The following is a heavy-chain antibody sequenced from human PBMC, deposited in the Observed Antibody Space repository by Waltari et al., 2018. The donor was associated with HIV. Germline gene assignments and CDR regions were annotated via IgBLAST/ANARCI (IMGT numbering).Heavy chain of an antibody. V-gene: IGHV4-39*01. CDR2: IYYSGST. Sequence: QLQLQESGPGLVKPSETLSLTCTVSGGSISSSSYYWGWIRQPPGKGLEWIGSIYYSGSTYYNPSLKSRVTISVDTSKNQFSLKLSSVTAADTAVYYCARPSKSYYYGMDVWGQGTTVTVSS. CDR1: GGSISSSSYY. J-gene: IGHJ6*02. CDR3: ARPSKSYYYGMDV.